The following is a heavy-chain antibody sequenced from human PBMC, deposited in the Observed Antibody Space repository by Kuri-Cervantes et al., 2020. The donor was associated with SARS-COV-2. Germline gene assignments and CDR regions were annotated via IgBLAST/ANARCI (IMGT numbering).Heavy chain of an antibody. CDR1: GYTFTSYD. Sequence: ASVKVSCKASGYTFTSYDINWVRQATGQGLEWMGWMNPNSGNTGYAQKFQGRVTMTRNTSISTAYMELSSVTAADTAVYYCARRGAVAGTVPFFDYWGQGTLVTVSS. CDR2: MNPNSGNT. V-gene: IGHV1-8*01. CDR3: ARRGAVAGTVPFFDY. D-gene: IGHD6-19*01. J-gene: IGHJ4*02.